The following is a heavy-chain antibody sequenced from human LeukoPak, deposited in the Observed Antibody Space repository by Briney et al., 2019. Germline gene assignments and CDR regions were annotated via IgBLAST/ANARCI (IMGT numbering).Heavy chain of an antibody. V-gene: IGHV4-39*07. CDR3: ARGVSIAAPAYYYYYMDV. CDR2: IYYSGST. CDR1: GDSISSSSYY. J-gene: IGHJ6*03. Sequence: SETLSLTCTVSGDSISSSSYYWGWIRQPPGKGLEWIGNIYYSGSTYYNPSLKSRVTISVDTSKNQFSLKLSSVTAADTAVYYCARGVSIAAPAYYYYYMDVWGKGTTVTVSS. D-gene: IGHD6-6*01.